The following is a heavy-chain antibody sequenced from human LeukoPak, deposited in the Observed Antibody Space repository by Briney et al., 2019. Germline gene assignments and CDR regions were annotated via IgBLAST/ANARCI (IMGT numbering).Heavy chain of an antibody. V-gene: IGHV3-53*01. CDR1: GFTVSSNY. Sequence: AGGSLRLSCAASGFTVSSNYMSWVRQAPGKGLEWVSVLYSDGTTYYADPVKGRFTISRDNSKNTLYLQMNNLRAEDTAVYYCAGAAYYSKGFTANHDYWGQGTLVTVSS. CDR2: LYSDGTT. J-gene: IGHJ4*02. D-gene: IGHD4-11*01. CDR3: AGAAYYSKGFTANHDY.